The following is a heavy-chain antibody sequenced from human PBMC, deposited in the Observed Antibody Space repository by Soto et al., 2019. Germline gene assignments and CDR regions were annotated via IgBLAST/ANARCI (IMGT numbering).Heavy chain of an antibody. J-gene: IGHJ6*02. CDR1: GFTFSSYG. D-gene: IGHD3-9*01. Sequence: QVQLVESGGGVVQPGRSLRLSCASSGFTFSSYGMHWVRQAPGKGLEWVAVSWYDGTNKYYADSGKGRFTISRDDSKNTLYLQMNSLRPEDTAVYYCARGRRYFALGGMDVWGQGTTVTVSS. CDR3: ARGRRYFALGGMDV. V-gene: IGHV3-33*01. CDR2: SWYDGTNK.